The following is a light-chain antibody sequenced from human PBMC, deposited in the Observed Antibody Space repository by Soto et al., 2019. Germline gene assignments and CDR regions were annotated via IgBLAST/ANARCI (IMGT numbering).Light chain of an antibody. CDR3: SSYAGSNNQV. CDR1: SSDVGGYNY. J-gene: IGLJ1*01. CDR2: EVS. V-gene: IGLV2-8*01. Sequence: QSALTQPPSASGSPGQSVTISCTGTSSDVGGYNYVSWYQQHPGRAPKLMIYEVSKRPSGVPDRFSGSKSGNTASLTVSGLQTEDEADYYRSSYAGSNNQVFGTGTKVTVL.